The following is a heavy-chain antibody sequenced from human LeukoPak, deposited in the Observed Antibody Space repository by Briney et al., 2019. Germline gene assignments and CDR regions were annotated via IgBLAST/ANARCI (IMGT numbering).Heavy chain of an antibody. CDR2: IYSGGST. Sequence: GGSLRLSCAASGFTVSSNYMSWVRQAPGKGLEWVSVIYSGGSTYYADSVKGRFTISRDNSKNTLYLQMNSLRAEDTAVYYCARGLSIFRFGPWGQGTLVTVSS. J-gene: IGHJ5*02. CDR1: GFTVSSNY. V-gene: IGHV3-53*01. D-gene: IGHD3-9*01. CDR3: ARGLSIFRFGP.